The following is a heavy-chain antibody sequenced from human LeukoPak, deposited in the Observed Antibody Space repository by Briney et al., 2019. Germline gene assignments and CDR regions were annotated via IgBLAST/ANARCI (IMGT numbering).Heavy chain of an antibody. J-gene: IGHJ5*02. V-gene: IGHV4-38-2*02. CDR3: ARDDLPTSVAGIQNNWFDP. CDR1: GYSVSSGYY. CDR2: IYHSGGT. D-gene: IGHD6-19*01. Sequence: SETLSLTCTVSGYSVSSGYYWGWIRQPPGKGLEWIGSIYHSGGTYYNPSLKSRVTISVDTSKNQFSLKLSSVTAADTAVYYCARDDLPTSVAGIQNNWFDPWGQGTLVTVSS.